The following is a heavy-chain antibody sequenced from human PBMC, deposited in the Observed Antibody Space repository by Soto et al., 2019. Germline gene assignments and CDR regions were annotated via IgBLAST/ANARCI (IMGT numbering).Heavy chain of an antibody. D-gene: IGHD6-13*01. CDR2: ISYDGSNK. CDR3: ARGRQQLPNPATNYYGMDV. CDR1: GFTFSSYA. J-gene: IGHJ6*02. V-gene: IGHV3-30-3*01. Sequence: GGSLRLSCAASGFTFSSYAMHWVRQAPGKGLEWVAVISYDGSNKYYADSVKGRFTISRDNSKNTLYLQMNSLRAEDTAVYYCARGRQQLPNPATNYYGMDVWGQGTTVTVSS.